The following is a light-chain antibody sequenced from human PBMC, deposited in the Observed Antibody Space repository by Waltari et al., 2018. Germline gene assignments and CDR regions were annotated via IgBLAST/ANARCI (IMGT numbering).Light chain of an antibody. CDR2: AVN. CDR3: CSFVSYASRA. CDR1: TSDFGNFNL. V-gene: IGLV2-23*02. Sequence: QSALTQPASVSGPLGQPTTISCTGTTSDFGNFNLVSWYQHLPGNAPRVIIYAVNKRAEGVSHRFSGSKSGNTASLTISGLQAEDEADYYCCSFVSYASRAFGGGTKLTVL. J-gene: IGLJ3*02.